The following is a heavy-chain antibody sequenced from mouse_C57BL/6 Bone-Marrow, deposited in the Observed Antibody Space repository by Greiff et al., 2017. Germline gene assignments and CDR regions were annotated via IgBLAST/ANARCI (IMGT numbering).Heavy chain of an antibody. V-gene: IGHV1-82*01. CDR1: GYAFSSSW. D-gene: IGHD1-1*01. Sequence: VKLVESGPELVKPGASVKISCKASGYAFSSSWMNWVKQRPGKGLEWIGRIYPGDGDTNYNGKFKGQATLTADKSSSTAYMQLSSLTSEDAAVYFCARPLHYYGSSMDYWGQGTSVTVSS. CDR2: IYPGDGDT. CDR3: ARPLHYYGSSMDY. J-gene: IGHJ4*01.